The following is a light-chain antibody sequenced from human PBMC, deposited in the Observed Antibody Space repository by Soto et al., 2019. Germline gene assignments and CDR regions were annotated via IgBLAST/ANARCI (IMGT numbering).Light chain of an antibody. V-gene: IGLV1-44*01. CDR1: SSNIGSNT. CDR3: AAWDDSLIVVV. CDR2: SNN. J-gene: IGLJ2*01. Sequence: QTVVTQPPSASGTPGQRVTISCSGSSSNIGSNTVNWYQQLPGTAPKLLIYSNNQRPSGVPNRFSGSKSGTSASLAISGLLSEDEADYYCAAWDDSLIVVVFGGGTKLTVL.